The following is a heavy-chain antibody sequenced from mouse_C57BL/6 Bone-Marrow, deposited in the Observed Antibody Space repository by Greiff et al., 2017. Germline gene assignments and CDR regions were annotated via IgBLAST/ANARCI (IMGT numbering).Heavy chain of an antibody. V-gene: IGHV2-6*01. CDR1: GFSLTSYG. CDR3: ATTMVTTGQFAY. Sequence: VQGVESGPGLVAPSQSLSITCTVSGFSLTSYGVDWVRQSPGKGLEWLGVIWGVGSTNYNSALKSRLSISKDNSKSQVFLKMNSLQTDYTAMYYCATTMVTTGQFAYWGQGTLVTVAA. CDR2: IWGVGST. D-gene: IGHD2-2*01. J-gene: IGHJ3*01.